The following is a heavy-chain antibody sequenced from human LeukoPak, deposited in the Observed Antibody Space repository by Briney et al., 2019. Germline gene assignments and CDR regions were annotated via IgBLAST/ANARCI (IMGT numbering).Heavy chain of an antibody. J-gene: IGHJ6*03. CDR2: ISSSSSYI. D-gene: IGHD3-22*01. V-gene: IGHV3-21*01. CDR1: GFTFSSYS. Sequence: PGGPLRLSCAASGFTFSSYSMNWVRQAPGKGLEWVSSISSSSSYIYYADSVKGRFTISRDNAKNSLYLQMNSLRAEDTAVYYCARALMNHYYDSSGLGSEDYMDVWGKGTTVTVSS. CDR3: ARALMNHYYDSSGLGSEDYMDV.